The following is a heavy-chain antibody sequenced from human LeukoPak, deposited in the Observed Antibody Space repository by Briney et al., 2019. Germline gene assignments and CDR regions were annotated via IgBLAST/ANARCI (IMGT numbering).Heavy chain of an antibody. CDR2: IIPIFGTP. J-gene: IGHJ4*02. Sequence: SVKVSCKASGGTFSTYTISWVRQAPGQGLEWMGGIIPIFGTPNYAQKFQGRVTITTDESATTAYMDLSSLRSEDTAVYYCSLYVSSGGNSFDSWGQGTLVTVSS. V-gene: IGHV1-69*05. CDR1: GGTFSTYT. CDR3: SLYVSSGGNSFDS. D-gene: IGHD4-23*01.